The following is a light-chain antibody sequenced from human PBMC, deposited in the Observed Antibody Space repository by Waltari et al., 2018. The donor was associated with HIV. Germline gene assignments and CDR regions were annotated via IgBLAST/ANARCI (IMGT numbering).Light chain of an antibody. Sequence: QSALTPPPSASGSPGQSVTISCTGTSGDVGNYNYVPWYQQPPGKAPKLIMFDVNERPSGVPDRFFGSKSGNTASLTVSGLQADDEADYFCSAYGGSYNRLLFGGGTKLTVL. J-gene: IGLJ2*01. V-gene: IGLV2-8*01. CDR2: DVN. CDR3: SAYGGSYNRLL. CDR1: SGDVGNYNY.